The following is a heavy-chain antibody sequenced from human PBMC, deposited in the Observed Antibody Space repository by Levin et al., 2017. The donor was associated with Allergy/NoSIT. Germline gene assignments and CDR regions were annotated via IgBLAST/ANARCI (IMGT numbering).Heavy chain of an antibody. CDR1: GYSFTTYW. CDR2: IYPGDSDT. CDR3: ARNDCSGVRCYYDWFDP. D-gene: IGHD2-15*01. V-gene: IGHV5-51*01. J-gene: IGHJ5*02. Sequence: VASVKVSCKRSGYSFTTYWIVWVRQRPGKGLEWMGTIYPGDSDTRYSPSFQGQVTISVDKSIGTAYLQWSSLKASDTAMYYCARNDCSGVRCYYDWFDPWGQGTLITDSS.